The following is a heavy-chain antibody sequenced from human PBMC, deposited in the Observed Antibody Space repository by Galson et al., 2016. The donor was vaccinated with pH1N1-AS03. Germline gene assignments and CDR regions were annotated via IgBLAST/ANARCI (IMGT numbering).Heavy chain of an antibody. CDR3: ARGPVSYANYWFPPPDY. V-gene: IGHV3-64*01. CDR2: ISGNGVST. D-gene: IGHD4/OR15-4a*01. Sequence: SLRLSCAAAGFTFSSYAMFWVRQAPGKGLEYVSAISGNGVSTYYANSVKGKFTISRDNSKNTLYLQMGSLGVEDMAVYYCARGPVSYANYWFPPPDYWGQGTLVTVSS. CDR1: GFTFSSYA. J-gene: IGHJ4*02.